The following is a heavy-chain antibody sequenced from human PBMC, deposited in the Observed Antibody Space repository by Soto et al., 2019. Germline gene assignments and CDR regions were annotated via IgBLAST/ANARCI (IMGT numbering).Heavy chain of an antibody. Sequence: GESLKISCKGSGYSFTSYWISWVRQMPGKGLEWMGRIDSSDSYTNYSPSFQGHVTISADKSISTAYLQWSSLKASDTAMYYCASPSGWTGAAHGMDVWGQGTTVTVSS. CDR3: ASPSGWTGAAHGMDV. CDR2: IDSSDSYT. V-gene: IGHV5-10-1*01. J-gene: IGHJ6*02. CDR1: GYSFTSYW. D-gene: IGHD6-19*01.